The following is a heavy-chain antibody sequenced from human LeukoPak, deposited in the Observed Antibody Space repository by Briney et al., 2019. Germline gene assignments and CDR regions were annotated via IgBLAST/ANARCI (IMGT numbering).Heavy chain of an antibody. CDR3: TRMKGGSGSPGDY. D-gene: IGHD3-10*01. J-gene: IGHJ4*02. CDR1: GFTFSDYS. CDR2: IRSKAYGGTT. V-gene: IGHV3-49*04. Sequence: PGGSLRLSCAASGFTFSDYSMNWVRQAPGKGLEWVGFIRSKAYGGTTEYAASVKGRFTISRDDSKSIAYLQMNSLKTEDTAVYYCTRMKGGSGSPGDYWGQGTLVTVSS.